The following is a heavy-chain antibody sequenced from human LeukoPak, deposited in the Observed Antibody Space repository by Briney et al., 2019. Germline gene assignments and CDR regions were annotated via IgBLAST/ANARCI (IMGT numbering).Heavy chain of an antibody. CDR3: AWFSMVRGALDY. CDR1: GFTVSSNY. J-gene: IGHJ4*02. Sequence: GGSLRLSCAASGFTVSSNYMSWVRQAPGKGLEWVSVIYSGGSTYYAVSVKGRFTISRDNSKNTLYLQMNSLRAEDTAVYYCAWFSMVRGALDYWGQGTLVTVSS. D-gene: IGHD3-10*01. V-gene: IGHV3-66*01. CDR2: IYSGGST.